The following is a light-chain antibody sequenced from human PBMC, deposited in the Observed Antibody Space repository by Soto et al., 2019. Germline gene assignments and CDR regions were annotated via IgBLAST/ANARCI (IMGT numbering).Light chain of an antibody. CDR3: SSYTCSNTLV. V-gene: IGLV2-14*03. CDR1: SSDVGRYNY. J-gene: IGLJ1*01. Sequence: QSALTQPASVSGSPGQSITTSCTGTSSDVGRYNYVSWYQQHPGKAPKLRIYDVSNRPSGVSNRFSGSKSGNTASLTISGLQAEDEADYYCSSYTCSNTLVFGTGTKVTVL. CDR2: DVS.